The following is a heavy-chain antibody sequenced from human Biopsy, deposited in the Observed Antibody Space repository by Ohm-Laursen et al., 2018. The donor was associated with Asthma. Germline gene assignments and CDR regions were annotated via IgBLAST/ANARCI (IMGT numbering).Heavy chain of an antibody. V-gene: IGHV3-9*01. CDR2: ISWNSGSI. CDR1: GFSLVDYA. Sequence: SLRLSCIPFGFSLVDYALYRVREGRGKGMEWVAGISWNSGSIRYADSVKGRFTISRDNAKNSLYLQMNSLRVDYTALYYCAKATLGDIGKDYWGQGTLVTVSS. CDR3: AKATLGDIGKDY. D-gene: IGHD2-21*01. J-gene: IGHJ4*02.